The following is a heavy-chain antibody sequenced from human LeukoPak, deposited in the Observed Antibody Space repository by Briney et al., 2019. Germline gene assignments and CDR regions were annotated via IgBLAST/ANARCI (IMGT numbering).Heavy chain of an antibody. CDR2: ISSSGSTI. CDR1: GFTFSDYY. V-gene: IGHV3-11*01. D-gene: IGHD6-13*01. J-gene: IGHJ4*02. Sequence: GGSLRLSCAASGFTFSDYYMSWIRQAPGKGLEWVSYISSSGSTIYYADSVKGRFTISRDNAKNSLYLQMNSLRAEDTAVYYCARVNSSSWYEDYFDYWGQGTLVTVSS. CDR3: ARVNSSSWYEDYFDY.